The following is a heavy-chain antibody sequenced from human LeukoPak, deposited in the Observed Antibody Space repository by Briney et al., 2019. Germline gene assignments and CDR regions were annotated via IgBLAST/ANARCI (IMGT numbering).Heavy chain of an antibody. CDR2: IYPGDSDT. D-gene: IGHD3-9*01. CDR3: ATPLRYFDWPTV. CDR1: GYSFTNYW. J-gene: IGHJ4*02. V-gene: IGHV5-51*01. Sequence: GESLKISCHGYGYSFTNYWIAWVRHVPGQGLEWMGIIYPGDSDTRYSPPFQGQVTISADKSISTAYLQWSSLKASDTAMYYCATPLRYFDWPTVWGQGTLVTVSS.